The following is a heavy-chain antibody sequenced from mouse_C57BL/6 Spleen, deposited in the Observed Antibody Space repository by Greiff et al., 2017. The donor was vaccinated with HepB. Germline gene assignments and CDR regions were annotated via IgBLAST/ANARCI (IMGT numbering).Heavy chain of an antibody. CDR1: GYTFTDYY. Sequence: EVQLQQSGPELVKPGASVKISCKASGYTFTDYYMNWVKQSHGKSLEWIGDINPNNGGTSYNQKFKGKATLTVDKSSSTAYMELSSLTSEDSAVYYCARGNTWFAYWGQGTLVTVSA. CDR2: INPNNGGT. J-gene: IGHJ3*01. CDR3: ARGNTWFAY. V-gene: IGHV1-26*01.